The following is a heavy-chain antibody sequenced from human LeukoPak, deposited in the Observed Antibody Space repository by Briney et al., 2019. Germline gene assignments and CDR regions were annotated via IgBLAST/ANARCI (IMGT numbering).Heavy chain of an antibody. CDR1: GFTFSSYS. J-gene: IGHJ4*02. Sequence: GGSLRLSCAASGFTFSSYSMNWVRQAPGKGLEWVSSISSSSSYIYYADPVKGRFTISRDNAKNSLYLQMNSLRAEDTAVYYCARDPGSGSTYYFDYWGQGTLVTVSS. CDR3: ARDPGSGSTYYFDY. D-gene: IGHD1-26*01. V-gene: IGHV3-21*01. CDR2: ISSSSSYI.